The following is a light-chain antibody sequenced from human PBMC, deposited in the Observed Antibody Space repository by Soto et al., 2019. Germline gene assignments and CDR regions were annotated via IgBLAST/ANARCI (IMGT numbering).Light chain of an antibody. J-gene: IGKJ1*01. CDR1: QIISTS. Sequence: DIQMTQSPSSLSASVGDRVTITCRTSQIISTSLNWYQQKPGKAPRVLIYGASSLPSGVPSRFSGGGSGRDFTLTISSLQPEDFATYYCQESHSLLWWTFGPGTKVEIK. CDR3: QESHSLLWWT. CDR2: GAS. V-gene: IGKV1-39*01.